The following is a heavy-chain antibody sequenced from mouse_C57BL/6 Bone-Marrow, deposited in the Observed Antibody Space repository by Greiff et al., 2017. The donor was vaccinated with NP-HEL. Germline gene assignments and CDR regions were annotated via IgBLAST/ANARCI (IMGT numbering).Heavy chain of an antibody. V-gene: IGHV5-16*01. D-gene: IGHD2-4*01. CDR1: GFTFSDYS. CDR3: AREGGLRRRTYAMDY. J-gene: IGHJ4*01. CDR2: LNYDGSST. Sequence: EVKLMESEGGLVQPGSSMKLSCTTSGFTFSDYSMAWVRQVPEKGLDWVANLNYDGSSTYYLDSLKSRFIISRDNAKNILYLQMSSLKSEDTATYYCAREGGLRRRTYAMDYWGQGTSVTVSS.